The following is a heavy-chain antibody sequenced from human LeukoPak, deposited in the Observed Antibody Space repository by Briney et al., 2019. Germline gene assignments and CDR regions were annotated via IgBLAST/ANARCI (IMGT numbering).Heavy chain of an antibody. CDR1: GDSFTSVTDY. J-gene: IGHJ4*02. Sequence: SETLSLTCTVSGDSFTSVTDYWAWIRQPPGKGLEWIATGDYSGGTYYNPSLESRVAISADMSKNQISLQLTSVTGADTAVYYCAGERGEEYSSGWYKTNFFYNWGQGVRVTVSS. V-gene: IGHV4-39*07. CDR2: GDYSGGT. CDR3: AGERGEEYSSGWYKTNFFYN. D-gene: IGHD6-19*01.